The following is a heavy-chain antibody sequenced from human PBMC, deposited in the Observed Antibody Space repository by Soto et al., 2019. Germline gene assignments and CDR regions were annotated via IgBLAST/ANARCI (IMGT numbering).Heavy chain of an antibody. V-gene: IGHV3-23*01. CDR3: AKATLVGATSPRDY. Sequence: PVGSLRLSCAASGFTFSSYAMSWVRQAPGKGLEWVSAISGSGGSTYYADSVKGRFTISRDNSKNTLYLQMNSLRAEDTAVYYCAKATLVGATSPRDYWGQGTLVTVSS. D-gene: IGHD1-26*01. J-gene: IGHJ4*02. CDR2: ISGSGGST. CDR1: GFTFSSYA.